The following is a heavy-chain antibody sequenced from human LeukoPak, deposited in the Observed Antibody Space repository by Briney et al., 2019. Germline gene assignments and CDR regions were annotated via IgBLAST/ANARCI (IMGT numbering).Heavy chain of an antibody. V-gene: IGHV1-69*04. CDR3: ARAAYYYDSSGYSPDY. CDR2: IIPILGIA. Sequence: SVKVSCKASGYTFTSYGISWVRQAPGQGLEWMGRIIPILGIANYAQKFQGRVTITADKSTSTAYMELSSLRSEDTAVYYCARAAYYYDSSGYSPDYWGQGTLVTVSS. CDR1: GYTFTSYG. D-gene: IGHD3-22*01. J-gene: IGHJ4*02.